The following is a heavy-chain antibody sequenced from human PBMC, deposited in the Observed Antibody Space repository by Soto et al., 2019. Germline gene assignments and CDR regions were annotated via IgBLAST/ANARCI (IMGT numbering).Heavy chain of an antibody. Sequence: QVQLVQSGAEVKKPGSSVKVSCKASGGTFSSYAISWVRQAPGQGLEWMGGIIPIFGTANYAQKFQGRVTITADESTSTAYMELSSLRSEDTAVYYCARGTTGTPQEDYYGMDVWGQGTTVTVSS. CDR3: ARGTTGTPQEDYYGMDV. J-gene: IGHJ6*02. CDR2: IIPIFGTA. D-gene: IGHD1-1*01. V-gene: IGHV1-69*12. CDR1: GGTFSSYA.